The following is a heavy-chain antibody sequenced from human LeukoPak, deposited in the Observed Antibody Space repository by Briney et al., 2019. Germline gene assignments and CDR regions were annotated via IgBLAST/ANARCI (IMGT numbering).Heavy chain of an antibody. Sequence: GGSLRLSCAASGFIFRNAWMSWVRQAPGKGLEWVSMIYIDGNTYYADSVKGRFTISRDNSRTTLYLHMRSLRAEDTAVYYCARDRGSGWYDYWGQGTLVTVSS. CDR2: IYIDGNT. V-gene: IGHV3-66*01. CDR3: ARDRGSGWYDY. CDR1: GFIFRNAW. J-gene: IGHJ4*02. D-gene: IGHD6-19*01.